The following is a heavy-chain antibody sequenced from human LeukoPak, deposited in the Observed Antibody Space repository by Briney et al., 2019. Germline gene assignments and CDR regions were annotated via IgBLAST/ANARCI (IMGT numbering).Heavy chain of an antibody. V-gene: IGHV4-4*07. CDR3: ARETSTYYDFWSGYYDWGYYFDY. CDR1: GGSISSYY. D-gene: IGHD3-3*01. CDR2: IYTSGST. Sequence: NTSETLSLTCTVSGGSISSYYWSWIRQPAGKGLGWIGRIYTSGSTNYNPSLKSRVTMSVDTSKNQFSLKLSSVTAADTAVYYCARETSTYYDFWSGYYDWGYYFDYWGQGTLVTVSS. J-gene: IGHJ4*02.